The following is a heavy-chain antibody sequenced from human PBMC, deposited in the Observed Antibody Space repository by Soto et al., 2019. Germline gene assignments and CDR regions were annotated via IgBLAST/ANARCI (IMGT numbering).Heavy chain of an antibody. CDR2: ISSGGSVI. CDR3: AREPRDDYMISGGFDY. CDR1: GFTFSDYY. Sequence: QVQLVESVGGLVKPGGSLRLSCVASGFTFSDYYMSWFRQAPGKGLEWVSYISSGGSVIYSADSMKGRFTISRDNAKNSLYLQVNSLRAEDTAVYYCAREPRDDYMISGGFDYWGQGTLVTVSS. D-gene: IGHD4-4*01. J-gene: IGHJ4*02. V-gene: IGHV3-11*01.